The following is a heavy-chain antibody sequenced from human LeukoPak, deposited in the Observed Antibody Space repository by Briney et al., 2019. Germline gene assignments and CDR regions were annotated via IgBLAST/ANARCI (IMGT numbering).Heavy chain of an antibody. D-gene: IGHD3-16*01. CDR1: GFTFSSYW. Sequence: PGGSLRLSCAASGFTFSSYWMHWVRQPPGKGLVWVSRISRDGSNTDYADSVKGRFTTSSDIAKNILYLQMNSLRVEDSGVYYCTRIPHRTVIGDYGMDVWGQGTTVTVFS. CDR3: TRIPHRTVIGDYGMDV. J-gene: IGHJ6*02. CDR2: ISRDGSNT. V-gene: IGHV3-74*01.